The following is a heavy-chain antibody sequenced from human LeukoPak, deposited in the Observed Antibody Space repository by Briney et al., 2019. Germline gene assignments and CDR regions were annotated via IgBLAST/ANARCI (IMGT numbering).Heavy chain of an antibody. J-gene: IGHJ4*02. CDR1: GGSTSSYY. V-gene: IGHV4-59*12. CDR2: IYYRGST. CDR3: ARERTYYFDY. Sequence: SETLSLTCTVSGGSTSSYYWSWIRQPPGKGLEWIGYIYYRGSTYYNPSLKSRVIISVDTSKNQFSLKLSSMTAADTAVYYCARERTYYFDYWGQGTQVTVSS.